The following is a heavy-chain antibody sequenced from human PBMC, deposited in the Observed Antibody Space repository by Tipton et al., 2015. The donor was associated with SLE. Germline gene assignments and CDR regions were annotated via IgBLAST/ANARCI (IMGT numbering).Heavy chain of an antibody. Sequence: TLSLTCAVYGGSFSGYYWSWIRQPPGKGLEWIGEVKHSGSTNYNPSLKSRVTIFVDTSKNQFSLKLSSVTAADTAVYYCARGWDYDFWTGYADYWGQGTLVTVSS. CDR2: VKHSGST. J-gene: IGHJ4*02. CDR1: GGSFSGYY. D-gene: IGHD3-3*01. V-gene: IGHV4-34*01. CDR3: ARGWDYDFWTGYADY.